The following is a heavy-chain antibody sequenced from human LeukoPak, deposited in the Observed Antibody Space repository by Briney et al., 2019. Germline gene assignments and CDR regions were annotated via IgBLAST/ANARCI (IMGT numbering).Heavy chain of an antibody. D-gene: IGHD2-2*01. CDR1: GFTFSSYS. Sequence: GGSLRLSCAASGFTFSSYSMNWVRQAPGKGLEWVSSISRSSSYIYYADSVKGRFTISRDNAKNSLYLQMHSLRAEDTAVYYCARGRIVVVPAAIRHNWFDPWGPGTLVTVSS. V-gene: IGHV3-21*01. J-gene: IGHJ5*02. CDR2: ISRSSSYI. CDR3: ARGRIVVVPAAIRHNWFDP.